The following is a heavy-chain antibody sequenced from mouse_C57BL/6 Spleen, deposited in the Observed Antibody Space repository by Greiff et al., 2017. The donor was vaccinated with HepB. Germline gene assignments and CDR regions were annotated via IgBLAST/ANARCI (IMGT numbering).Heavy chain of an antibody. Sequence: QVTLKVSGPGILQSSQTLSLTCSFSGFSLSTSGMGVSWIRQPSGKGLEWLAHIYWDDDKRYNPSLKSRLTISKDTSRNQVFLKITSVDTADTATYYCDRSFYDGYYVGYYAMDYWGQGTSVTVSS. CDR3: DRSFYDGYYVGYYAMDY. D-gene: IGHD2-3*01. J-gene: IGHJ4*01. V-gene: IGHV8-12*01. CDR2: IYWDDDK. CDR1: GFSLSTSGMG.